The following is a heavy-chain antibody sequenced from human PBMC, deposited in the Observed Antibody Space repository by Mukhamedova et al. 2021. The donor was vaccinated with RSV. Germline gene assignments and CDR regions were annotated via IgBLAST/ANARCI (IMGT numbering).Heavy chain of an antibody. D-gene: IGHD3-22*01. CDR2: IRYDGSNK. Sequence: GLEWVAFIRYDGSNKYYADSVKGRFTISRDNSKNTLYLQMNSLRAEDTAVYYCAKEAMLVVVITPCYFDYWGQGTLVTVSS. CDR3: AKEAMLVVVITPCYFDY. V-gene: IGHV3-30*02. J-gene: IGHJ4*02.